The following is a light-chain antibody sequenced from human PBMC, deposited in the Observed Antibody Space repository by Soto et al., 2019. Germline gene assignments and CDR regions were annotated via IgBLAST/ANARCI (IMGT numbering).Light chain of an antibody. CDR3: QQYGSSRLT. V-gene: IGKV3-20*01. CDR1: QSVSSSF. J-gene: IGKJ4*01. CDR2: GAS. Sequence: IVLKQSPGTLSLSTRERATLSCRASQSVSSSFLTWYQQKPGQAPRLLIYGASSRATGIPDRFSGSGSGTDFTLTISRLEPEDFAVYYCQQYGSSRLTFGGGTKVDI.